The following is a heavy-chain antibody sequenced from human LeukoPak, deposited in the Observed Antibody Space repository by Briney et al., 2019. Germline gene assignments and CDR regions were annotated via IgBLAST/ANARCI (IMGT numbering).Heavy chain of an antibody. Sequence: GGSLRLSCAASGFTFSSYAMHWVRQAPGKGLEWVAVISYDGSNKYYADSVKGRFTISSDNSKNTLYLQMNSLRAEDTAVYYCARDAGGDFDYWGQGTLVTVSS. D-gene: IGHD1-14*01. CDR3: ARDAGGDFDY. CDR2: ISYDGSNK. V-gene: IGHV3-30-3*01. J-gene: IGHJ4*02. CDR1: GFTFSSYA.